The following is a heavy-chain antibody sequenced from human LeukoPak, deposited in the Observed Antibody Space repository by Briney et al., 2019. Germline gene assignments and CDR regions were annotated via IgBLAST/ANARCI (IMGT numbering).Heavy chain of an antibody. V-gene: IGHV4-39*01. CDR1: GGSISSSSYY. CDR3: ARGRGVGRADY. D-gene: IGHD2-8*02. CDR2: IYYSGST. J-gene: IGHJ4*02. Sequence: SETLSLTCTVSGGSISSSSYYWGWIRQPPGKGLEWIGSIYYSGSTYYNPSLKSRVTISVDTSKNQFSLKLSSVTAADTAVYYCARGRGVGRADYWGQGTLVTVSS.